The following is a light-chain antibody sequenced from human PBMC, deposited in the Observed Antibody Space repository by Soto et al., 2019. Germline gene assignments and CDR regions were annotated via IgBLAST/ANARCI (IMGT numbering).Light chain of an antibody. Sequence: QSALTQPASVSGSPEQSITISCTGTSGDVGGYNYVSWYQQHPGKAPKLMIYDVSNRPSVVSNRFSGSKSGNTASLTISGLQAEDEADYYCSSNTSSITLDVIFGGGTKLTVL. CDR2: DVS. CDR1: SGDVGGYNY. CDR3: SSNTSSITLDVI. J-gene: IGLJ2*01. V-gene: IGLV2-14*01.